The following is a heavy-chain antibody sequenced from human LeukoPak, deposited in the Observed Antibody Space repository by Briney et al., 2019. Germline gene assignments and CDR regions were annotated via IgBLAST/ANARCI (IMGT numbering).Heavy chain of an antibody. CDR1: GGSISSYY. Sequence: PSETLSLTCTVSGGSISSYYWSWIRQPPGKGLEWIGYIYYSGSTSYNPSLKSRVTISVDTSKNQFSLKLSSVTAADTAVYYCARNHRYYYYMDVWGKGTTVTISS. CDR3: ARNHRYYYYMDV. CDR2: IYYSGST. V-gene: IGHV4-59*01. J-gene: IGHJ6*03.